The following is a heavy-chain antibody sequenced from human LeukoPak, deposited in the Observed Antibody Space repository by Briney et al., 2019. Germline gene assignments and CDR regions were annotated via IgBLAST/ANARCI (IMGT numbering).Heavy chain of an antibody. CDR3: AKDDAWLQYEN. CDR2: ISPNGGIT. Sequence: GGSLRLSCAASGFTFSSSAIHWVRQAPGKGLEWVSGISPNGGITYYADSVKGRFTISRDNSRNTVSLQMDYLRAEDTAIYYCAKDDAWLQYENWGQGILVTVSS. J-gene: IGHJ4*02. V-gene: IGHV3-23*01. CDR1: GFTFSSSA. D-gene: IGHD5-24*01.